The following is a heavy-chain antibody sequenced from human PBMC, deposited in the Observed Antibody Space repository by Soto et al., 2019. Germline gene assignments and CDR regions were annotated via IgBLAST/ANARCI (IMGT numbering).Heavy chain of an antibody. CDR1: GFTFSSYA. Sequence: LRLSCAASGFTFSSYAMSWVRQAPGKGLEWVSAISGSGGSTYYADSVKGRFTISRDNSKNTLYLQMNSLRAEDTAVYYCAKAPLELRYYYYGMDVWGQGTTVTVSS. CDR3: AKAPLELRYYYYGMDV. J-gene: IGHJ6*02. D-gene: IGHD1-7*01. V-gene: IGHV3-23*01. CDR2: ISGSGGST.